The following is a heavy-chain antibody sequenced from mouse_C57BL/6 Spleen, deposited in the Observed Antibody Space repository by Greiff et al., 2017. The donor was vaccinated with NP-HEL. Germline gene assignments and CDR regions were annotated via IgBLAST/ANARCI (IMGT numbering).Heavy chain of an antibody. Sequence: VQLQQSGPELVKPGASVKISCKASGYAFSSSWMNWVQQRPGKGLEWIGRIYPGDGDTNYNGKFKGKATLTADKSSSTAYMQLSSLTSEDSAVYFCAREGDHASLDYWGQGTTLTVSS. J-gene: IGHJ2*01. CDR2: IYPGDGDT. V-gene: IGHV1-82*01. CDR3: AREGDHASLDY. CDR1: GYAFSSSW. D-gene: IGHD6-1*01.